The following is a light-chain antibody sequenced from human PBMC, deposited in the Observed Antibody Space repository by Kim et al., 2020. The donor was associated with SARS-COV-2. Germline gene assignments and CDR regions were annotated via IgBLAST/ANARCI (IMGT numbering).Light chain of an antibody. CDR3: LQHKTFPYT. CDR1: QDISYF. Sequence: SASVGDRVTITCRASQDISYFLAWIQQKPGKAPKRLIYGASTLQGGVPSRFSGSGSGTEFTLTLSSLQPEDFATYFCLQHKTFPYTFGQGTKLEI. CDR2: GAS. V-gene: IGKV1-17*03. J-gene: IGKJ2*01.